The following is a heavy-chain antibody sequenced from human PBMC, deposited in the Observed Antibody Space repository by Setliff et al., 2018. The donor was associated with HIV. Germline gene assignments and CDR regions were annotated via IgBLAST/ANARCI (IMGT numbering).Heavy chain of an antibody. CDR2: IYYSGST. CDR1: GGSMSSHY. V-gene: IGHV4-59*11. D-gene: IGHD4-17*01. J-gene: IGHJ5*02. Sequence: PSETLSLTCTVSGGSMSSHYWSWIRQPPGKGLEWIGYIYYSGSTNYNPSLKSRVTISVDTSKNQFSLKLSSVTAADTAIYYCTRDWRAYGLMGSWGQGTLVTVSS. CDR3: TRDWRAYGLMGS.